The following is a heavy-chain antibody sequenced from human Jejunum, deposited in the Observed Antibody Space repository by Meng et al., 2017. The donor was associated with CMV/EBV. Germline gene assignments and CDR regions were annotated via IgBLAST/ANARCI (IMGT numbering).Heavy chain of an antibody. CDR2: VNPYSGGT. D-gene: IGHD3-22*01. CDR3: ASGHSSPLGY. V-gene: IGHV1-2*06. CDR1: GYTFTGYY. Sequence: QVELVHSGAEVKKPGASVKVSCKTSGYTFTGYYIHWVRQAPGQGLEWMGRVNPYSGGTDYPQTFQGRVTMTTDTSITTGYMELSSLTSDDTAIYYCASGHSSPLGYWGQGTLVTVSS. J-gene: IGHJ4*02.